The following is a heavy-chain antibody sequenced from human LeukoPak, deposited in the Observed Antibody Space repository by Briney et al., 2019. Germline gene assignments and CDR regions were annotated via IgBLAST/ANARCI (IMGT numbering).Heavy chain of an antibody. CDR3: ARHAQWFGQFQYHFDY. CDR1: GFSFSSYW. J-gene: IGHJ4*02. V-gene: IGHV3-7*01. Sequence: PGGSLRLSCAASGFSFSSYWMSWVRQAPGKGLEWVANINQDGSEKYYVDSVKGRFTVSRDNAKNSLYMQMNSLRAEDTAVYYCARHAQWFGQFQYHFDYWGQGTLVTVSS. D-gene: IGHD3-10*01. CDR2: INQDGSEK.